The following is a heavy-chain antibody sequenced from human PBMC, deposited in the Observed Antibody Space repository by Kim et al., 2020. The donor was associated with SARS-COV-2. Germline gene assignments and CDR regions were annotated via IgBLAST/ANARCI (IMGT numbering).Heavy chain of an antibody. D-gene: IGHD2-21*02. CDR3: ANPRGGVTDF. V-gene: IGHV3-23*01. Sequence: KSSADSGKGRVTISRDNSKNTLYLQMTSLRAEDTAVYYCANPRGGVTDFWGQGTLVTVSS. CDR2: K. J-gene: IGHJ4*02.